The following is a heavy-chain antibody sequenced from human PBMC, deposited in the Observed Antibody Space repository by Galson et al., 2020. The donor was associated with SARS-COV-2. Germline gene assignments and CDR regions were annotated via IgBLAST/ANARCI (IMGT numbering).Heavy chain of an antibody. J-gene: IGHJ4*02. V-gene: IGHV4-39*07. Sequence: ASETLSLTCTVSGGYIRLSSYYWGWIRQPPGKGLEWIGNIYYSGSAYYNPSLKSRLTISVDTSKNHFSLKMSSVTAADTAIYYCARLKTVTRTIDYWGQGALVTVSS. D-gene: IGHD4-17*01. CDR3: ARLKTVTRTIDY. CDR2: IYYSGSA. CDR1: GGYIRLSSYY.